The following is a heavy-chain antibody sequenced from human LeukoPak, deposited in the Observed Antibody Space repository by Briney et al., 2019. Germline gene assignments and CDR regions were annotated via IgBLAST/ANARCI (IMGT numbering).Heavy chain of an antibody. CDR1: GFSFTNYW. CDR3: ARGAYYYED. V-gene: IGHV3-74*03. Sequence: PGGSLRLSCAVSGFSFTNYWMHWVRQDPGKGLVWVSYISSDGSVTKYADSVKGRFTISRDNAKNSLYLQMNSLRAEDTAVYYCARGAYYYEDWGQGTLVTVSS. J-gene: IGHJ4*02. D-gene: IGHD3-22*01. CDR2: ISSDGSVT.